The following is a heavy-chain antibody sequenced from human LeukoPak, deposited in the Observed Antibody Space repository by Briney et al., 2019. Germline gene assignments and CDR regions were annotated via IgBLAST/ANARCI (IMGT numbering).Heavy chain of an antibody. J-gene: IGHJ4*02. V-gene: IGHV3-11*04. CDR2: ISSSGSTI. Sequence: GGSLRLSCAASGFSFSDCYIGWIRQAPGKGLECVSHISSSGSTIYYADSVKGRFTISRDNAKNSLYLQMNSLRAEDTAVYYCARGQGYSYGSPFDYWGQGTLVTLSS. CDR3: ARGQGYSYGSPFDY. CDR1: GFSFSDCY. D-gene: IGHD5-18*01.